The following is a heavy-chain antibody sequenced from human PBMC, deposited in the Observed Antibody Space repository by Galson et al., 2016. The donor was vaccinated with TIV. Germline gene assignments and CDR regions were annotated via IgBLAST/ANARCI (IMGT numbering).Heavy chain of an antibody. V-gene: IGHV3-23*01. CDR1: GFTFSTKS. Sequence: SLRLSCAASGFTFSTKSMSWVRQAPGKGLEWVSAISGSGGTTYYADSVKGRFTISRDNSNNTLYLQMNSLRAEDRAVYYCAKGPGSYPYHYYGVYVWGQGTTVTV. CDR3: AKGPGSYPYHYYGVYV. CDR2: ISGSGGTT. D-gene: IGHD3-16*02. J-gene: IGHJ6*02.